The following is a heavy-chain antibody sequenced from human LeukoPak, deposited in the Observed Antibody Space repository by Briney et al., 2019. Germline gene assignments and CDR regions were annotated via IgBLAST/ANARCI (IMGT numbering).Heavy chain of an antibody. CDR2: IYHSGST. CDR1: GYSISSGYY. Sequence: SETLSLTCTVSGYSISSGYYWGWIRQPPGKGLEWIGSIYHSGSTYYNPSLKSRVTISVDTSKDQFSLKLSSVTAADTAVYYCARQSGYDWAVSYWGQGTLVTVSS. D-gene: IGHD5-12*01. J-gene: IGHJ4*02. V-gene: IGHV4-38-2*02. CDR3: ARQSGYDWAVSY.